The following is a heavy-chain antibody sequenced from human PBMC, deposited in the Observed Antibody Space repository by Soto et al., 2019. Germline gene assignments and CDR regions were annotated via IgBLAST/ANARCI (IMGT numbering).Heavy chain of an antibody. D-gene: IGHD2-21*02. CDR3: ARDGARDRGDKGFDY. J-gene: IGHJ4*02. CDR2: ITSTSTYI. Sequence: GGSLRLSCAASGFTFSSYTMHWVRQAPGKGLEWVASITSTSTYIYYTDSLKGRFTISRDNAKNSLYLQMNSLGPGDTAVYYCARDGARDRGDKGFDYWGQGTVVTVSS. V-gene: IGHV3-21*01. CDR1: GFTFSSYT.